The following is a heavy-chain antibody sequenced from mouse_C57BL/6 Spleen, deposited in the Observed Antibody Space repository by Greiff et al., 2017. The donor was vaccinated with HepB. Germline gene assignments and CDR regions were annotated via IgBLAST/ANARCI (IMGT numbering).Heavy chain of an antibody. Sequence: VQLQQSGAELARPGASVKLSCKASGYTFTSYGISWVKQRTGQGLEWIGEIYPRSGNTYYNEKCKGKATLTADKSSSTAYMELRSLTSEDSAVYFCARGGSYEAVDYWGQGTTLTVSS. CDR3: ARGGSYEAVDY. CDR2: IYPRSGNT. J-gene: IGHJ2*01. D-gene: IGHD2-12*01. CDR1: GYTFTSYG. V-gene: IGHV1-81*01.